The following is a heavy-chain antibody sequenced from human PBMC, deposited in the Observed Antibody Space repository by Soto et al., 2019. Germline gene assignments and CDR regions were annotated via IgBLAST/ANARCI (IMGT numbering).Heavy chain of an antibody. D-gene: IGHD1-1*01. CDR1: GYSFTSYW. CDR3: ARWSEHGTGYYRMDV. J-gene: IGHJ6*02. CDR2: IYPGDSDT. V-gene: IGHV5-51*01. Sequence: PGESLKISCKGSGYSFTSYWIGWVRQMPGKGLEWMGIIYPGDSDTRYSPSFQGQVTISADKSISTAYLQWSSLKASDTAMYYCARWSEHGTGYYRMDVWGQGSTVTGSS.